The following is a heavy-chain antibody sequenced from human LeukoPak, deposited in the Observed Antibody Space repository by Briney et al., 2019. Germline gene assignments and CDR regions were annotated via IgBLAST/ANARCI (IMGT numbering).Heavy chain of an antibody. Sequence: SETLSLTCTVSGGSISSSSSYWGWIRQPPEKGLEWIGTIYYSGSTYYNPSLKSRVTISVDTSKNQFSLKLSSVTAADTAVYYCARDVQRWLDLQYYYHGMDVWGQGTTVTVS. J-gene: IGHJ6*02. CDR3: ARDVQRWLDLQYYYHGMDV. V-gene: IGHV4-39*07. CDR1: GGSISSSSSY. CDR2: IYYSGST. D-gene: IGHD6-19*01.